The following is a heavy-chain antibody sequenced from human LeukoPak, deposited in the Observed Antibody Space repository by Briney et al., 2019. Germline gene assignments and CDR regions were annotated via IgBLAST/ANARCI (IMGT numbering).Heavy chain of an antibody. CDR3: ARDPRDMVRGVIIAAGFDY. J-gene: IGHJ4*02. CDR1: GGSISSGDYY. D-gene: IGHD3-10*01. Sequence: SETLSLTCTVSGGSISSGDYYWSWIRQPPGKGLEWIGHIYYSGSTYYNPSLKSRVTISVDTSKNQFSLKLSSVTAADTAVYYCARDPRDMVRGVIIAAGFDYWGQGTLVTVSS. CDR2: IYYSGST. V-gene: IGHV4-30-4*01.